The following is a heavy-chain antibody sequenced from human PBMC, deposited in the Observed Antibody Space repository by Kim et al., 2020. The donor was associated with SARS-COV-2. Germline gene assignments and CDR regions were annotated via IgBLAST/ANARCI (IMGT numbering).Heavy chain of an antibody. CDR2: IYTSGST. Sequence: SETLSLTCTVSGGSISSGSYYWSWIRQPAGKGLEWIGRIYTSGSTNYNPPLKSRATISVDTSKNQFSRKLSSVTAADTAVYYCARLKWDGYGMDAWGQGTTVTVSS. D-gene: IGHD1-26*01. CDR3: ARLKWDGYGMDA. V-gene: IGHV4-61*02. J-gene: IGHJ6*02. CDR1: GGSISSGSYY.